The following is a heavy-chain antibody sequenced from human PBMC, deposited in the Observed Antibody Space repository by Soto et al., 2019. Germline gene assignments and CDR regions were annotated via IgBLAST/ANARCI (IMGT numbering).Heavy chain of an antibody. CDR3: AKEVPDIVVVVAATQYY. CDR2: ISGSGGST. V-gene: IGHV3-23*01. Sequence: GGSLRLSCAASGFTFSSYAMSWVRQAPGKGLEWVSAISGSGGSTYYADSVKGRFTISRDNSKNTLYLQMNSLRAEDTAVYYCAKEVPDIVVVVAATQYYWGQGTLVTVSS. J-gene: IGHJ4*02. CDR1: GFTFSSYA. D-gene: IGHD2-15*01.